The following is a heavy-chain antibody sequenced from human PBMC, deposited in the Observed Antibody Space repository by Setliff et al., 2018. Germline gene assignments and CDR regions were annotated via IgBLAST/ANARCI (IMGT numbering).Heavy chain of an antibody. Sequence: GGSLRLSCAASGFTFSSYSMNWVRQAPGKGLEWVSSISSSSSYIYYADSVKGRFTISRDNAKNSLYLQMNSLRAEDTAVYYCARGFGYAAWYYLDYWGQGTLVTVSS. J-gene: IGHJ4*02. CDR2: ISSSSSYI. D-gene: IGHD2-2*03. V-gene: IGHV3-21*01. CDR1: GFTFSSYS. CDR3: ARGFGYAAWYYLDY.